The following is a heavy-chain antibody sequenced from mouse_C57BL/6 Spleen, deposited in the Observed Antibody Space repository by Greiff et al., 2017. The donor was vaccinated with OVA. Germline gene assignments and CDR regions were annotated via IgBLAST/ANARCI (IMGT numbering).Heavy chain of an antibody. CDR1: GYTFTSYW. J-gene: IGHJ1*03. V-gene: IGHV1-50*01. D-gene: IGHD1-1*01. CDR2: IDPSDSYT. CDR3: ARRSITTVVRYFDV. Sequence: QVQLQQSGAELVKPGASVKLSCKASGYTFTSYWMQWVKQRPGQGLEWIGEIDPSDSYTNYNQKFKGKATLTVDTSSSTAYMQLSSLTSEDSAVYYCARRSITTVVRYFDVWGTGTTVTVSS.